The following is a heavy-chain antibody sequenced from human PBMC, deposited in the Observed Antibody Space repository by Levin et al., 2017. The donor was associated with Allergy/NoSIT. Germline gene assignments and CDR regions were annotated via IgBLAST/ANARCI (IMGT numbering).Heavy chain of an antibody. CDR1: GLIFSSYG. Sequence: GGSLRLSCVASGLIFSSYGMYWVRQAPGKGLEWVAVISFDGSKRYYADSVKGRFTISRDNSENTVYLQMNSLRGEDTALYYCAKVSRFGPPARYGADYWGQGTLVTVSS. V-gene: IGHV3-30*18. CDR3: AKVSRFGPPARYGADY. J-gene: IGHJ4*02. CDR2: ISFDGSKR. D-gene: IGHD5-18*01.